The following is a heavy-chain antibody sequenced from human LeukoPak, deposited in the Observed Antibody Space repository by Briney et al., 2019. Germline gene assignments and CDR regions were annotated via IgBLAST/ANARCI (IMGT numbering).Heavy chain of an antibody. V-gene: IGHV3-7*01. J-gene: IGHJ4*02. Sequence: GGSLRLSCAASGFTFTRDWMSWARQAPGKGLEWVAMIKQDGSEKYYVDSVKGRFTISSDNTKNSLYLQMNSLRAEDTAVYYCATLDTAMVTNFGYWGQGTLVTVSS. CDR1: GFTFTRDW. D-gene: IGHD5-18*01. CDR3: ATLDTAMVTNFGY. CDR2: IKQDGSEK.